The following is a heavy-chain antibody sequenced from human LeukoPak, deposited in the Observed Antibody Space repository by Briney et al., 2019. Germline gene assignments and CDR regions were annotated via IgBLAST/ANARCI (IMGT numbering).Heavy chain of an antibody. CDR2: IYSGGST. D-gene: IGHD3-22*01. CDR1: GFTFSSYA. V-gene: IGHV3-53*01. CDR3: AKDYYDSSGYYNPLDF. J-gene: IGHJ4*02. Sequence: GGSLRLSCAASGFTFSSYAMHWVHQAPGKGLEWVSVIYSGGSTYYADSVKGRFTISRDNSKNTLYLQMNSLRAEDTAVYYCAKDYYDSSGYYNPLDFWGQGTLVTVSS.